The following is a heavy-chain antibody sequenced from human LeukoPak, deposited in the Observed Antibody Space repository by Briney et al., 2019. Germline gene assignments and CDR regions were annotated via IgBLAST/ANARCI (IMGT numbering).Heavy chain of an antibody. CDR1: GFTFTSSA. CDR3: ARDMALLWFGELLSGLFDY. J-gene: IGHJ4*02. V-gene: IGHV1-58*02. D-gene: IGHD3-10*01. Sequence: SVKVSCKASGFTFTSSAMQWVRQARGQRLEWIGWIVVGSGNTNYAQKFQERVTITRDMSTSTAYMELSSLRSEDTAVYYCARDMALLWFGELLSGLFDYWGQGTLVTVSS. CDR2: IVVGSGNT.